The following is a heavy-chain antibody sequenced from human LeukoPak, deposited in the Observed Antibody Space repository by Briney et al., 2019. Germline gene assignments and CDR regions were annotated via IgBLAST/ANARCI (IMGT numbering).Heavy chain of an antibody. Sequence: PGGSLRLSCAASGFTFNSYAMHWVRQAPGKGLKWVAVISYDGSNKYYADSVKGRFTISRDNSKNTLYLQMNSLRAEDTAVYYCARGAFYSDSSGYLDCWGQGTLVTVSS. J-gene: IGHJ4*02. D-gene: IGHD3-22*01. V-gene: IGHV3-30*04. CDR1: GFTFNSYA. CDR3: ARGAFYSDSSGYLDC. CDR2: ISYDGSNK.